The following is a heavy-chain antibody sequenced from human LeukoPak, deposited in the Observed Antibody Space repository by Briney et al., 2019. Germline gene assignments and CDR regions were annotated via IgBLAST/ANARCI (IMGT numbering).Heavy chain of an antibody. Sequence: ASVKVSCKASGYTFTSYGIGWVRQAPGQGLEWMGWISAYNGNTNYAQKLQGRVTMTTDTSTSTAYMELRSLRSGDTAVYYCARDPPRIVVVVAATNYYGMDVWGQGTTVTVSS. V-gene: IGHV1-18*01. J-gene: IGHJ6*02. CDR3: ARDPPRIVVVVAATNYYGMDV. D-gene: IGHD2-15*01. CDR2: ISAYNGNT. CDR1: GYTFTSYG.